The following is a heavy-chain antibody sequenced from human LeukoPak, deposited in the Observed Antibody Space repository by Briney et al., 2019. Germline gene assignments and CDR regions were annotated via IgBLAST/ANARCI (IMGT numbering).Heavy chain of an antibody. D-gene: IGHD3-3*01. CDR2: ISRSGGST. J-gene: IGHJ6*02. Sequence: GGSLRLSCVPSGFTFSTYAMNWVRPAPGKGLEWVSAISRSGGSTYSADSVKGRFTISRDTSKNTLYLQMNGLRAEDTAVYYCAAAYFGVDQYYYGMDVWGQGTTVTVSS. CDR1: GFTFSTYA. V-gene: IGHV3-23*01. CDR3: AAAYFGVDQYYYGMDV.